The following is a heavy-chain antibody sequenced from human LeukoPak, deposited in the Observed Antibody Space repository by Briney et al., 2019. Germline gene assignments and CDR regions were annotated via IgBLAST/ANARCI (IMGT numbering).Heavy chain of an antibody. D-gene: IGHD2-21*02. J-gene: IGHJ4*02. CDR1: GFTFSSYA. CDR3: AKGPLAYCGGDCYSGIDY. Sequence: PGGSLRLSCAASGFTFSSYAMSWFRQAPGKGLEWVSAISGSGGSTYYADSVKGRFTISRDNPKNTLYLQMNSLRAEDTAVYYCAKGPLAYCGGDCYSGIDYWGQGTLVTVSS. V-gene: IGHV3-23*01. CDR2: ISGSGGST.